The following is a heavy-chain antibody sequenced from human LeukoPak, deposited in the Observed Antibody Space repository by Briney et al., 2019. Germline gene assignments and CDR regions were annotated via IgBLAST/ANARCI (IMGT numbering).Heavy chain of an antibody. CDR2: IYPGDSDT. CDR1: GYSFTSYW. D-gene: IGHD6-13*01. J-gene: IGHJ6*02. V-gene: IGHV5-51*01. Sequence: PGESLKISCKGSGYSFTSYWIGWVRQMPGKGLEWMGIIYPGDSDTRYSPSFQGQVTISADKSISTAYLQWSSLKASDTAMYYCARDSRSGYSSSWYDGMDVWGQGITVTVSS. CDR3: ARDSRSGYSSSWYDGMDV.